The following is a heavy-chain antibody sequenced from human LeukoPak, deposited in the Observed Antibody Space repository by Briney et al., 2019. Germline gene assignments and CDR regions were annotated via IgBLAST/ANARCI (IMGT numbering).Heavy chain of an antibody. D-gene: IGHD6-6*01. CDR2: MSGSGSST. Sequence: GGSLRLSCAASGFTFSSYSMSWVRQAPGKGLEWVSGMSGSGSSTFYADSVKGRFTISRDISKNTLYLQMNSLRAEDTAVYYCAKDEYSSSFDYWGQGTLVTVSS. CDR1: GFTFSSYS. V-gene: IGHV3-23*01. CDR3: AKDEYSSSFDY. J-gene: IGHJ4*02.